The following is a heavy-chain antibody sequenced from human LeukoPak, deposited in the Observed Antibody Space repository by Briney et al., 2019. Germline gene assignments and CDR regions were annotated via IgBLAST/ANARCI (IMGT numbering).Heavy chain of an antibody. CDR2: FTSMSRTI. Sequence: PGGSLRLSCAASGFSFSSYAMTWVRQAPGKGLEWVSSFTSMSRTIYYADSVKGRFTISRDDAKKSLYLQMNSLRAEDTAVYYCAGGGGDGYNPFDYWGQGTLVTVSS. D-gene: IGHD5-24*01. CDR3: AGGGGDGYNPFDY. CDR1: GFSFSSYA. J-gene: IGHJ4*02. V-gene: IGHV3-21*04.